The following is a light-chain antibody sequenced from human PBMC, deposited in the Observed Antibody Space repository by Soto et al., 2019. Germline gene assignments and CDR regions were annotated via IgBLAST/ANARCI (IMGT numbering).Light chain of an antibody. CDR1: TIGAHSF. V-gene: IGLV2-11*01. CDR3: CSYTGNKVFA. J-gene: IGLJ1*01. Sequence: QSVLTQPRSLSGSPGQSVTISCTGPTIGAHSFVSWYQDRPDKVPKLLIYDVSQRPSGIPDRFSGSRSANTASLTISGLQADDAAAYYCCSYTGNKVFAFGTGTKVTVL. CDR2: DVS.